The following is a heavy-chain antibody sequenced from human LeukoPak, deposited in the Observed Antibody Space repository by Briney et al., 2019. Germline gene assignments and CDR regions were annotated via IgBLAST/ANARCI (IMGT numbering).Heavy chain of an antibody. Sequence: ASVKVSCKASGYTFTSYAMHWVRQAPGQRLEWMGWINAGNGNTKYSQKFQGRVTITRDTSASTAYMELSSLRSEDTAVYYCAREFRWDGDYPGYWGQGTLVTVSS. D-gene: IGHD4-17*01. CDR1: GYTFTSYA. J-gene: IGHJ4*02. V-gene: IGHV1-3*01. CDR3: AREFRWDGDYPGY. CDR2: INAGNGNT.